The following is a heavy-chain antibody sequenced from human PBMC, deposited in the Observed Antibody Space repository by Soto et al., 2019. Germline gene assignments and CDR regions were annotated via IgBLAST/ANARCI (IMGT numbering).Heavy chain of an antibody. J-gene: IGHJ6*02. CDR2: ISAYNGNT. CDR3: ARDGWFGELLVWDAPFDQTHYGMDV. V-gene: IGHV1-18*04. CDR1: GYTFTSYG. D-gene: IGHD3-10*01. Sequence: ASVKVSCKASGYTFTSYGISWVRQAPGQGLEWMGWISAYNGNTNYAQKLQGRVTMTTDTSTSTACMELRSLSSDDTDVYYCARDGWFGELLVWDAPFDQTHYGMDVWGQGTTVTVSS.